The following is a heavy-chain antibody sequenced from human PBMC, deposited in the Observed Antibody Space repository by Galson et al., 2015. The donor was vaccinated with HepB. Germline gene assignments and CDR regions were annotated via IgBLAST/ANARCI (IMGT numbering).Heavy chain of an antibody. CDR1: GFTFSSYA. Sequence: SLRLSCAASGFTFSSYAMHWVRQAPGKGLEWVAVISYDGSNKYYADSVKGRFTISRDNSKNTLYLQMNSLRAEDTAVYYCARDRPSPVGATADAFDIWGQGTMVTVSS. CDR2: ISYDGSNK. V-gene: IGHV3-30-3*01. J-gene: IGHJ3*02. CDR3: ARDRPSPVGATADAFDI. D-gene: IGHD1-26*01.